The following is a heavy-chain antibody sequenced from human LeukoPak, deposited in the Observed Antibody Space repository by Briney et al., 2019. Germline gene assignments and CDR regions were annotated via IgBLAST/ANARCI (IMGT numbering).Heavy chain of an antibody. V-gene: IGHV3-7*01. CDR1: GFTFSSYW. CDR2: IKQDGSEK. CDR3: ARDHWSGYYTGLNYFDY. Sequence: GGSLRLSYAASGFTFSSYWMSWVRQAPGKGLEWVANIKQDGSEKYYVDSVKGRFTISRDNAKNSLYLQMNSLRAEDTAVYYCARDHWSGYYTGLNYFDYWGQGTLVTVSS. D-gene: IGHD3-3*01. J-gene: IGHJ4*02.